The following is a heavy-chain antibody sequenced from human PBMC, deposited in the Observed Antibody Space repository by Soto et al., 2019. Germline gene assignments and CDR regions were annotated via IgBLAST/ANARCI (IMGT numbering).Heavy chain of an antibody. J-gene: IGHJ5*02. Sequence: SETPSLTCAVYGGSFSGYYWSWIRQPPGKGLEWIGEINHSGSTNYNPSLKSRVTISVDTSKNQFSLKLSSVTAADTAVYYCARGEDIVVVVAAPGGPNWFDPWGQGTLVTVSS. CDR3: ARGEDIVVVVAAPGGPNWFDP. CDR2: INHSGST. CDR1: GGSFSGYY. D-gene: IGHD2-15*01. V-gene: IGHV4-34*01.